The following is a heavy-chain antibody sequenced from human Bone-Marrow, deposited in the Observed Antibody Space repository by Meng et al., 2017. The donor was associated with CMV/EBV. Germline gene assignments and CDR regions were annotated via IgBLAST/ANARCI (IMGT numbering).Heavy chain of an antibody. CDR1: GFPFSSYW. V-gene: IGHV3-74*01. Sequence: GGSLRLSCAASGFPFSSYWMHWVRQAPGKGLVWVSRINSDGSSTSYADSVKGRFTISRDNAKNTLYLQMNSLRAEDTAVYYCLAKDCSGGSCYYYYYGMDVWGPGNTVNISS. CDR2: INSDGSST. J-gene: IGHJ6*02. CDR3: LAKDCSGGSCYYYYYGMDV. D-gene: IGHD2-15*01.